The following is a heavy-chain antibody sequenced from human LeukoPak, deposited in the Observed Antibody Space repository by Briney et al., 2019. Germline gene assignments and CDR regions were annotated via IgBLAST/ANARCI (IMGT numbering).Heavy chain of an antibody. CDR3: ASSGSYRFDY. V-gene: IGHV3-48*02. J-gene: IGHJ4*02. CDR1: GFTFSSYS. CDR2: ITASGTAM. D-gene: IGHD1-26*01. Sequence: GGSLRLSCAASGFTFSSYSMNWVRQALGKGLEWVSHITASGTAMFYADSVKGRFTISRDNAKNSLYLQMNSLRDEDTAVYYCASSGSYRFDYWGQGTLVTVSS.